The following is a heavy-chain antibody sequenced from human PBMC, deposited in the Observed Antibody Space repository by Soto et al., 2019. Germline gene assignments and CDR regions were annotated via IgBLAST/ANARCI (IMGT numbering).Heavy chain of an antibody. V-gene: IGHV3-30*03. J-gene: IGHJ6*03. CDR1: GFTFSSYG. CDR3: ATGLGGPSYYYYYYYMDV. D-gene: IGHD3-16*01. Sequence: QVQLVESGGGVVQPGRSLRLSCAASGFTFSSYGMHWVRQAPGKGLEWVAVISYDGSNKYYADSVKGRFTISRDNSKNTLYLQMNSLRAEETAVYYCATGLGGPSYYYYYYYMDVWGKETTVTVSS. CDR2: ISYDGSNK.